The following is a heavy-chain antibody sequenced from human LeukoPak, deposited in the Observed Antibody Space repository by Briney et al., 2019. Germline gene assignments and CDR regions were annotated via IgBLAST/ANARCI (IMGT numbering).Heavy chain of an antibody. J-gene: IGHJ4*02. D-gene: IGHD3-22*01. Sequence: SGGSLRLSCAASGFNLDDHDMSWVRQAPGKGLEWVSDINWNGGSTGYADSVKGRFTISRDNAKNSLYLQMNSLRAEDTAVYYCARAGHYYDSSGPVGYWGQGTLVTVSS. V-gene: IGHV3-20*04. CDR1: GFNLDDHD. CDR2: INWNGGST. CDR3: ARAGHYYDSSGPVGY.